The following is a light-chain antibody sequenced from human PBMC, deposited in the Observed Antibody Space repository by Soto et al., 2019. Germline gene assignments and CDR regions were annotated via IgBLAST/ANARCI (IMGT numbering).Light chain of an antibody. CDR1: SSDVGGYNY. J-gene: IGLJ3*02. V-gene: IGLV2-14*03. Sequence: QSALTQPASVSGSPGQSITISCTGSSSDVGGYNYVSWYQHHPGEAPKLMIYDVSFRPSGISDRFSGSKSGNTASLTISGLQAEDEPDYYCSSYTSISPPWTWMFGGGTKLTVL. CDR3: SSYTSISPPWTWM. CDR2: DVS.